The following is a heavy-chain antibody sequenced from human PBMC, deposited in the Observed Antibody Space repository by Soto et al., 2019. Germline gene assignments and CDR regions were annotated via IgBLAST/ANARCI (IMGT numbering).Heavy chain of an antibody. CDR1: GFTFSSYA. CDR3: AKDPGYDFWSGYPTTPEFDY. CDR2: ISGSGGST. V-gene: IGHV3-23*01. Sequence: EVQLLESGGGLVQPGGSLRLSCAASGFTFSSYAMSWVRQAPGKGLEWVSAISGSGGSTYYADSVKGRFTISRDNSTNTLYLQMNSLRAEDTAVYYCAKDPGYDFWSGYPTTPEFDYWGQGTLVTVSS. J-gene: IGHJ4*02. D-gene: IGHD3-3*01.